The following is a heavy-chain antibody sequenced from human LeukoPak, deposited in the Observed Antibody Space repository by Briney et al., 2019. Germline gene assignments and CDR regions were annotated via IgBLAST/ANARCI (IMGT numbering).Heavy chain of an antibody. Sequence: GGSLRLSCAASGFTFSDYYMNWIRQAPGKGLEWLSYISTTGSHTNYADSVRGRFTISRDNAKNSLYLQMNSLRAEDTAVYYCAAAAGYRLDIWGQGTMVTASS. V-gene: IGHV3-11*03. J-gene: IGHJ3*02. CDR3: AAAAGYRLDI. D-gene: IGHD6-13*01. CDR1: GFTFSDYY. CDR2: ISTTGSHT.